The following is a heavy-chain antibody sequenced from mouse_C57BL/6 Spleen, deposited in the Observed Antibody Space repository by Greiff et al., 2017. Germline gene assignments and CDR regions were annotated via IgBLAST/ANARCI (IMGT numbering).Heavy chain of an antibody. V-gene: IGHV1-52*01. D-gene: IGHD2-10*02. CDR3: AREYGNYEGYYAMDY. CDR1: GYTFTSYW. Sequence: QVQLQQSGAELVRPGSSVKLSCKASGYTFTSYWMHWVKQRPIQGLEWIGNIDPSDSETHYNQKFKDKATLTVDKSSSTAYMQLSSLTSEDSAVYYCAREYGNYEGYYAMDYWGQGTSVTVSS. CDR2: IDPSDSET. J-gene: IGHJ4*01.